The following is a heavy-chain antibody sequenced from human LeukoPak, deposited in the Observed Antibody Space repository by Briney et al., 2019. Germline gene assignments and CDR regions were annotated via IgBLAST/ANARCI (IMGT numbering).Heavy chain of an antibody. CDR1: GFTFSSYD. V-gene: IGHV3-23*01. D-gene: IGHD2-15*01. CDR2: IRPSGDNT. Sequence: GGSLRLTCAASGFTFSSYDMTWVRQAPGRGLEWVSSIRPSGDNTYYGDSVKGRFTISRDNSKNTLYLQMNSLRAEDTAVYYCAKWGCSGGSCYPFDYWGQGTLVTVSS. CDR3: AKWGCSGGSCYPFDY. J-gene: IGHJ4*02.